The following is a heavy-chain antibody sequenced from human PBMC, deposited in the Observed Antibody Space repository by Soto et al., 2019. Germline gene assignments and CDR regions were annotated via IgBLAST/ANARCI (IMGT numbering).Heavy chain of an antibody. Sequence: ASVKVSCKASGYTFTSYAMHWVRQAPGQRLEWMGWINAGNGNTKYSQKFQGRVTITRDTSASTAYMELSSLRSEDTAVYYCARSLDQEDGPDSYYDILTGPGGAFDIWGQGTMVTVSS. V-gene: IGHV1-3*01. J-gene: IGHJ3*02. CDR2: INAGNGNT. CDR1: GYTFTSYA. D-gene: IGHD3-9*01. CDR3: ARSLDQEDGPDSYYDILTGPGGAFDI.